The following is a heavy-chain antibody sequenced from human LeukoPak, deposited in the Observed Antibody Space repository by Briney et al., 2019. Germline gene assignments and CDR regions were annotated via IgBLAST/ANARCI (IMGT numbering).Heavy chain of an antibody. Sequence: GGSLRLSCAASGFTFSSYGMHWVRQAPGKGLEWVAVISYDGSNKYYADSVKGRFTISRDNSKNTLYLQMNSLRAEDTAVYYCARGYGNYDFWSGNYYGMDVWGQGTTVTVSS. V-gene: IGHV3-30*03. CDR2: ISYDGSNK. D-gene: IGHD3-3*01. J-gene: IGHJ6*02. CDR1: GFTFSSYG. CDR3: ARGYGNYDFWSGNYYGMDV.